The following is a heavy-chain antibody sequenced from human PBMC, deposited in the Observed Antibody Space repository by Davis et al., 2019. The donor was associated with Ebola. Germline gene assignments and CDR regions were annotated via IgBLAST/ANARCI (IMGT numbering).Heavy chain of an antibody. V-gene: IGHV1-18*01. D-gene: IGHD6-6*01. CDR2: ISAYNGNT. CDR3: ACQIAARPQYYYGMDV. Sequence: SVQVPCKASGYSFPSYGIIWVRQAPPQRLEWMGWISAYNGNTNYAQTLQGRVTMTTDTSTSTAYMVLRSLRSDDTAVYYCACQIAARPQYYYGMDVWGQGTTVTVSS. J-gene: IGHJ6*02. CDR1: GYSFPSYG.